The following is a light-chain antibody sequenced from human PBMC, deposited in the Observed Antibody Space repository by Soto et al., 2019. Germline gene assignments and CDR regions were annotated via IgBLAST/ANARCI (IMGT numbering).Light chain of an antibody. J-gene: IGKJ1*01. Sequence: EIVMTQSPATLSVSPGEKATLSCRASQSISTNLAWYQQKPGRAPRLLIYGAFTTATGIPATFSGSGSGTEFTLTISSLQSEDFAVYYCHQYDSWPRTFGQGTKVEVK. CDR2: GAF. V-gene: IGKV3-15*01. CDR1: QSISTN. CDR3: HQYDSWPRT.